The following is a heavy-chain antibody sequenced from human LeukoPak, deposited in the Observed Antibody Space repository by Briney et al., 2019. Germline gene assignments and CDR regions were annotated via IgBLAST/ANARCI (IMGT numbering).Heavy chain of an antibody. J-gene: IGHJ4*02. CDR3: ARVCPVTVAGFDY. CDR1: VDSLSGFS. CDR2: IYVGGSS. D-gene: IGHD6-19*01. Sequence: SETLSLTCTVSVDSLSGFSWKWIRQSAGKGLEWIGRIYVGGSSNYNPSLRGRVTMSVDMSTNQFSLKLRTLTAADTAKYYCARVCPVTVAGFDYWGQGVRVTVSS. V-gene: IGHV4-4*07.